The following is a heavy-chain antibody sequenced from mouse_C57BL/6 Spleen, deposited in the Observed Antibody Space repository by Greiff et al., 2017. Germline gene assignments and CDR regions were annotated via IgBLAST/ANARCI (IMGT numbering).Heavy chain of an antibody. CDR2: IDPNSGGT. Sequence: QVQLQQPGAELVKPGASVKLSCKASGYTFTSYWMHWVKQRPGRGLEWIGRIDPNSGGTKYNEKFKSKATLTVDKPSSTAYMQLSSLTSEDSAVYYCASYQASYYSKRDAMDYWGQGTSVTVSS. V-gene: IGHV1-72*01. J-gene: IGHJ4*01. CDR1: GYTFTSYW. CDR3: ASYQASYYSKRDAMDY. D-gene: IGHD2-5*01.